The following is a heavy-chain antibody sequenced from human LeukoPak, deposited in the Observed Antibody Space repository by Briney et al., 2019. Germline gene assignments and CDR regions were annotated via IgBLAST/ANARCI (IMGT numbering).Heavy chain of an antibody. V-gene: IGHV4-34*01. Sequence: RSSETLSLTCAVYGGSFSGYYWSWIRQSPGKGLEWIGEINHSGSTNYNPSLKSRVTVSVDTSKNQFSLNQSSVTAADTAVYHCARNSYSYGYLTGYYFDFWGQGTLVTVSS. J-gene: IGHJ4*02. CDR2: INHSGST. CDR1: GGSFSGYY. CDR3: ARNSYSYGYLTGYYFDF. D-gene: IGHD5-18*01.